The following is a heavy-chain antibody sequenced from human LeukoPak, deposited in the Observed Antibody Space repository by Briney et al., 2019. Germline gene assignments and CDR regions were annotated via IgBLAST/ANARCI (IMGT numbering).Heavy chain of an antibody. CDR3: AHRGYSSNFYAFSAFDI. CDR2: IYWDDDK. D-gene: IGHD6-13*01. V-gene: IGHV2-5*02. Sequence: SGPTLVNPTQTLTLTCTFSGFSLSTYGVGVAWIRQPPGKALEWLAFIYWDDDKRYRPSLKSRLSITKDTSKNQVVLTMTNMEIVDTATYYCAHRGYSSNFYAFSAFDIWGQGTMVTVSS. J-gene: IGHJ3*02. CDR1: GFSLSTYGVG.